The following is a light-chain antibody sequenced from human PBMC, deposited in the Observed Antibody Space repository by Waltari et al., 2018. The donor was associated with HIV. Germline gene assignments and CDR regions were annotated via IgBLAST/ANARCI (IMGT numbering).Light chain of an antibody. CDR2: DAS. CDR3: QQRSNWPPSIT. Sequence: EIVLTQSPATLSLSPGERVTLSCRASQTVSSSLAWYQQKPGQSPRLLLYDASSRAAGIPARFSGSGSGTDFTLTISSLEPEDFAVYYCQQRSNWPPSITFGQGTRLEIK. V-gene: IGKV3-11*01. J-gene: IGKJ5*01. CDR1: QTVSSS.